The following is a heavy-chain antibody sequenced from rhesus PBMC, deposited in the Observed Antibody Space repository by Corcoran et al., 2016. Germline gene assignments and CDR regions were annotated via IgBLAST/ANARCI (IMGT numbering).Heavy chain of an antibody. V-gene: IGHV4S9*01. CDR1: GGSMSESSF. Sequence: QVRLQESGPGLVKSSETLSLTCAVSGGSMSESSFWNWIRQPPGKGLEWIGNIYANSVTTYNPSLKSRVTISKDTATNQFFLKVTSVTAADTAVYYWASPFERGRFEVWGAGILVTVSS. D-gene: IGHD3-34*01. J-gene: IGHJ5-1*01. CDR2: IYANSVTT. CDR3: ASPFERGRFEV.